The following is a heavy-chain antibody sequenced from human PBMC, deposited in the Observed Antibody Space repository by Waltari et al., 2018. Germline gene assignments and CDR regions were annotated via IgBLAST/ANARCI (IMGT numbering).Heavy chain of an antibody. CDR2: MSYRGAT. J-gene: IGHJ3*01. Sequence: QLQLQESGPGLVKPSETLSLTCSVSGVSITSNRHYWGWIRQPPGQGPEWPATMSYRGATYIGPSLKSRVTISRDTSNNQLSLTLRAVTAADTAVYYCATDIGASIGTAAFDVWGQGTMVNVSS. V-gene: IGHV4-39*02. CDR3: ATDIGASIGTAAFDV. D-gene: IGHD1-1*01. CDR1: GVSITSNRHY.